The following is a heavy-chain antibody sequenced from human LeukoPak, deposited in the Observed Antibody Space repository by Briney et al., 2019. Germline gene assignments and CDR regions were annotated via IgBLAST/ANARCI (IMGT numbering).Heavy chain of an antibody. D-gene: IGHD5-12*01. Sequence: GASVKVSCTASGGTFSSYAISWVRQAPGQGLEWMGGIIPIFGTANYAQKFLGRVTITADESTSTAYMELSSLRSEDTAVYYCARGNIVATSAKYYFDYWGQGTLVTVSS. CDR1: GGTFSSYA. CDR3: ARGNIVATSAKYYFDY. CDR2: IIPIFGTA. V-gene: IGHV1-69*13. J-gene: IGHJ4*02.